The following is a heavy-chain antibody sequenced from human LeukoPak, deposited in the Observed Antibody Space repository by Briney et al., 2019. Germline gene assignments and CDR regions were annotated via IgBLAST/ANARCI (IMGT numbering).Heavy chain of an antibody. CDR2: IRNKANSYAT. V-gene: IGHV3-73*01. CDR1: GFTFSGSA. Sequence: AGGSLRLSCAASGFTFSGSAMHWVRQASGKGLEWVGRIRNKANSYATVYAASVKGRFTISRDDSKNTAYLQMNSLRAEDTAVYYCARVRAGYMDVWGKGTTVTVSS. J-gene: IGHJ6*03. CDR3: ARVRAGYMDV.